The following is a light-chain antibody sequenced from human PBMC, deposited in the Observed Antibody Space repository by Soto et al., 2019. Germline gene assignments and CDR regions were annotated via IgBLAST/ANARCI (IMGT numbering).Light chain of an antibody. CDR1: SGSVSTTYY. V-gene: IGLV8-61*01. Sequence: QAVVTQEPSFSVSPGGTVTLTCGLSSGSVSTTYYPSWYQQTPGQAPRTLIYSTNIRSSGVPDRFSGSILGNKAVLTITGAQADDESDYYCGSYAGKNNYVFGSGTKVTVL. CDR2: STN. CDR3: GSYAGKNNYV. J-gene: IGLJ1*01.